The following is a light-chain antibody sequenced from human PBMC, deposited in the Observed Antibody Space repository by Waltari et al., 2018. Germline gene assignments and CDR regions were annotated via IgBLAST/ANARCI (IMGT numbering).Light chain of an antibody. CDR2: KDT. Sequence: SHELTQPPSVSVSPGQTARITCSGDALPKQYAYWYQQKAGQAPVLLTYKDTERPSGIPERFSGSSSGTTDTLTISGVQAEDEADYYCQSADTDASVFFGGGTKLTVL. CDR1: ALPKQY. V-gene: IGLV3-25*03. J-gene: IGLJ2*01. CDR3: QSADTDASVF.